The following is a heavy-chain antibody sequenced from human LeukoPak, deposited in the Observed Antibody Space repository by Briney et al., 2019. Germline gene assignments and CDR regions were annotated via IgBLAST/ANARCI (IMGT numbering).Heavy chain of an antibody. CDR2: IYYSGST. J-gene: IGHJ6*02. D-gene: IGHD4-17*01. V-gene: IGHV4-59*08. Sequence: PSETLSLTCTVSGGSISSYYWSWIRQPPGKGLEWIGYIYYSGSTNYNPSLKSRVTISVDTSKNQFSLQLRSVTAADTAVYYCARRRTYDYGPKGYYYGMDVWGQGTTVTVSS. CDR3: ARRRTYDYGPKGYYYGMDV. CDR1: GGSISSYY.